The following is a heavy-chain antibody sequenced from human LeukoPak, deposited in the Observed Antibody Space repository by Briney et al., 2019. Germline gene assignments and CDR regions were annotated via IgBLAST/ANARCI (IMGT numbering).Heavy chain of an antibody. CDR3: ATGYCSSTSCPLIENWFDP. Sequence: ASVKISCKVSGYTFTDYYMHWVQQAPGKGLEWMGLVDPEDGEAIYAEKFQGRVTLTADTSTHTAYMELSRQRSEDTAVYYCATGYCSSTSCPLIENWFDPWGQGTLITVSS. D-gene: IGHD2-2*01. CDR1: GYTFTDYY. V-gene: IGHV1-69-2*01. J-gene: IGHJ5*02. CDR2: VDPEDGEA.